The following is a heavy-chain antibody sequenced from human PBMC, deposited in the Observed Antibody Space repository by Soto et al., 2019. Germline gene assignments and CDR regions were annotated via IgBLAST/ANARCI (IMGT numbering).Heavy chain of an antibody. CDR1: GGSISSYY. CDR2: IHYSGST. V-gene: IGHV4-59*08. J-gene: IGHJ4*02. Sequence: SETLSLTCTVSGGSISSYYWSWIRQPPGKGLEWIGYIHYSGSTNYNPSLKSRVTILLDASKNQFSLKLSSVTAADTAVYYCARQAYGDYAYWGQGTLVTVSS. D-gene: IGHD4-17*01. CDR3: ARQAYGDYAY.